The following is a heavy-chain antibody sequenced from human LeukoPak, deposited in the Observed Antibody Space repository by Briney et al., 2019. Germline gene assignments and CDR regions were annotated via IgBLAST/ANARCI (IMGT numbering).Heavy chain of an antibody. Sequence: GGSLRLSCAASGFTFSSYAMSWVRQAPGKGLEWVSAISGSGGSTYYADSVKGRFTISRDNSKNTLYLQMNSLRAEDTAVYYCAKGEDFWSGYYGYYYYGMDVWGQGTTVTVSS. CDR2: ISGSGGST. CDR1: GFTFSSYA. J-gene: IGHJ6*02. V-gene: IGHV3-23*01. CDR3: AKGEDFWSGYYGYYYYGMDV. D-gene: IGHD3-3*01.